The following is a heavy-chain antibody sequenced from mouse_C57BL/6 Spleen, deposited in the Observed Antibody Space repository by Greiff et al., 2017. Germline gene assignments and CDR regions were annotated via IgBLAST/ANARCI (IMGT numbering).Heavy chain of an antibody. J-gene: IGHJ2*01. D-gene: IGHD4-1*02. CDR1: GYTFTDYY. Sequence: VQLQQSGPELVKPGASVKISCKASGYTFTDYYMNWVKQSHGKSLEWIGDINPNNGGTSYNQKFKGKATLTVDKSSSTAYMELRSLTSEDSAVYYCARSQLDYWGQGTTLTVSS. CDR2: INPNNGGT. V-gene: IGHV1-26*01. CDR3: ARSQLDY.